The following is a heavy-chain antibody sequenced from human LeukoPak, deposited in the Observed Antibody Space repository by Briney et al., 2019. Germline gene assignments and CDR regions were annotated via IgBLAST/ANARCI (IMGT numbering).Heavy chain of an antibody. V-gene: IGHV5-51*01. J-gene: IGHJ4*02. D-gene: IGHD2-2*01. Sequence: GESLKISCKGSGYSFTSYWIGWVRQMPGKGLEWMGIIYPGDSDTRYSPSFQGQVTISADKSISTAYLQWSSLRASDTAMYYCARRNYCSSTSCSPVDYWGQGTLVTVSS. CDR3: ARRNYCSSTSCSPVDY. CDR2: IYPGDSDT. CDR1: GYSFTSYW.